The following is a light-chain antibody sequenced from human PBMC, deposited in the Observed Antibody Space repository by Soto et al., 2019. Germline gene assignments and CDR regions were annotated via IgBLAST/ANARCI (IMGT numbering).Light chain of an antibody. Sequence: DIQMTQSPSTLSASVGDRVTITCRASQSISTWLAWYQQKPGKAPKLLIYDAFYLERGVPSRFSGSGSGTGFTITISSLQPDELATYHCQQYNSLWTFGQGTKVEI. CDR1: QSISTW. V-gene: IGKV1-5*01. CDR3: QQYNSLWT. J-gene: IGKJ1*01. CDR2: DAF.